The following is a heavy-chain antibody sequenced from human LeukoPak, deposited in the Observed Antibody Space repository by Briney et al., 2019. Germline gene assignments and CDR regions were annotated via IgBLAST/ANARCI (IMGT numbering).Heavy chain of an antibody. J-gene: IGHJ6*02. CDR1: GGSITSSGYY. CDR2: IYYSGST. CDR3: ARELDV. Sequence: SETLSLTCTVSGGSITSSGYYWGWIRQTPGKGLEWIGYIYYSGSTYYNPSLKSRVTISVDTSKNQSSLKLSSVTAADTAVYYCARELDVWGQGTTVTASS. V-gene: IGHV4-31*03.